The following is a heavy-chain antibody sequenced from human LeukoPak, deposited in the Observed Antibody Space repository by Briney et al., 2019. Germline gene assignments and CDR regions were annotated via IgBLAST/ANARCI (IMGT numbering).Heavy chain of an antibody. CDR2: IYHSGST. CDR3: ARVGVSWSSDY. CDR1: GGSISSGGYS. D-gene: IGHD6-13*01. V-gene: IGHV4-30-2*01. Sequence: PSETLSLTCAVSGGSISSGGYSWSWIRQPPGKGLEWIGYIYHSGSTYYNPSLKSRVTISVDRSKNQFSLKLSSVTAADTAVYYCARVGVSWSSDYWGQGTLVTVSS. J-gene: IGHJ4*02.